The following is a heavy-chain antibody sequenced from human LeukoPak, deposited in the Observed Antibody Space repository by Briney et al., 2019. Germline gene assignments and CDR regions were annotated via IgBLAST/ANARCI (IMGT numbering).Heavy chain of an antibody. CDR2: ISGDGGST. V-gene: IGHV3-43*02. Sequence: PGGSLRLSCAASGFTFDDYDIHGVRQAPGKGLEWVSLISGDGGSTYYADSVKGRFTISRDNSKDSLYLQMNSLRTEDTALYYCAKAWFGERSGGGFDYWGQGTLVTVSS. CDR3: AKAWFGERSGGGFDY. CDR1: GFTFDDYD. J-gene: IGHJ4*02. D-gene: IGHD3-10*01.